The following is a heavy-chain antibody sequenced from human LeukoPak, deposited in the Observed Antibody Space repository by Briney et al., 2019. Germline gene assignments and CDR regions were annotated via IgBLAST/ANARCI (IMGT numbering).Heavy chain of an antibody. J-gene: IGHJ4*02. D-gene: IGHD2-8*01. CDR2: IYPGDSDN. CDR1: GSSFTSYW. CDR3: ARPLGANYYFDY. Sequence: GASLKISYDGSGSSFTSYWIGWVRPLPGKGLEWMGIIYPGDSDNSYSKSLHSQATISAATSISTAIVQWSSRNDATTAMYYAARPLGANYYFDYWGQGTLVTVSS. V-gene: IGHV5-51*01.